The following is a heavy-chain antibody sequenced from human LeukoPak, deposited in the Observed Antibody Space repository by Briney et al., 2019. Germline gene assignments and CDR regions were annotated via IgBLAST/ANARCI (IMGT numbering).Heavy chain of an antibody. J-gene: IGHJ4*02. Sequence: SSQTLSLTCAISGDSVSSNSAAWNWIRQSPSRGLEWLGRTYYRSKWYNDYAVSMRSRVSINPDTSKNQFSLQLNSVTPEDTAVYYCARGYSSGIDYWGQGTLVNVSS. CDR2: TYYRSKWYN. D-gene: IGHD6-19*01. CDR3: ARGYSSGIDY. CDR1: GDSVSSNSAA. V-gene: IGHV6-1*01.